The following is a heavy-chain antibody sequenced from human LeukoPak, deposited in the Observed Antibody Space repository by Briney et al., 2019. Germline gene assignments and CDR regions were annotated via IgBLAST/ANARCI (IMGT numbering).Heavy chain of an antibody. J-gene: IGHJ4*02. CDR2: ISSSGGST. CDR1: GFTFSSFA. V-gene: IGHV3-23*01. Sequence: PGGSLRLSCAASGFTFSSFAMSWVRQAPGKGLEWVSTISSSGGSTYYADSVKGRFTISRDNSKNTQFLQMNSLRAEDTAVYYCAKYPSQRGYFYGFYYFDYWGQGALVTASS. D-gene: IGHD5-18*01. CDR3: AKYPSQRGYFYGFYYFDY.